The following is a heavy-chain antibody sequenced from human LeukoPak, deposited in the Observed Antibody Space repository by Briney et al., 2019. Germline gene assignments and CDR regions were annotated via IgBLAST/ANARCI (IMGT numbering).Heavy chain of an antibody. CDR1: GFTFSGYG. J-gene: IGHJ4*02. CDR3: ARDPTNPTYYYDSSGYYYGVDY. CDR2: IWYDGSNK. V-gene: IGHV3-33*01. D-gene: IGHD3-22*01. Sequence: GGPLRLSCAASGFTFSGYGMHWVRQAPGKGLGWVAVIWYDGSNKYYADSVKGRFTISRDNSKNTLYLQMNSLRAEDTAVYYCARDPTNPTYYYDSSGYYYGVDYWGQGTLVTVSS.